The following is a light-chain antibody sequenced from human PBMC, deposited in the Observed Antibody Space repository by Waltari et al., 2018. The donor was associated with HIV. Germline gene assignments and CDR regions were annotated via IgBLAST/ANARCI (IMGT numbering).Light chain of an antibody. CDR2: DDT. Sequence: SYVLTQPPPVSVPPAKTARTSCGGHNIGSKKLHWYQQQPGQAPVLVIYDDTPRPSGIPVRFSGSNSGNTATLTISGIEAGDEADYYCQVWDSSSDRVFGGGTKLTVL. J-gene: IGLJ3*02. V-gene: IGLV3-21*04. CDR1: NIGSKK. CDR3: QVWDSSSDRV.